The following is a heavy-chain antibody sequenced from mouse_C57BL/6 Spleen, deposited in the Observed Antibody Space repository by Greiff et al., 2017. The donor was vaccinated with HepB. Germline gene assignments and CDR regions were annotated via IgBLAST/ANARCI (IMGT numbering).Heavy chain of an antibody. J-gene: IGHJ1*03. Sequence: EVKLQESGGGLVQPKGSLKLSCAASGFTFNTYAMHWVRQAPGKGLEWVARIRSKSSNYATYYAESVKDSFTISRDDSQSMLYLQMNNLKTEDTAMYYCVRDATMSTTGYFDVWGTGTTVTVSS. V-gene: IGHV10-3*01. CDR2: IRSKSSNYAT. D-gene: IGHD2-4*01. CDR3: VRDATMSTTGYFDV. CDR1: GFTFNTYA.